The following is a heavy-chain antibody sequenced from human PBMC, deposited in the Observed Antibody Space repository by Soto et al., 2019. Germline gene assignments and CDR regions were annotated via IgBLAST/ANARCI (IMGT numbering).Heavy chain of an antibody. V-gene: IGHV3-7*01. D-gene: IGHD6-6*01. CDR1: GFTFSSYW. J-gene: IGHJ1*01. CDR3: ARDRSSTARGSYFQH. Sequence: GGSLRLSCAASGFTFSSYWMSWVRQAPGKGLEWVANIKQDGSEKYYVDSVKGRFTISRDNAKNSLYLQMNSLRAEDTAVYYCARDRSSTARGSYFQHWGQGTLVTVSS. CDR2: IKQDGSEK.